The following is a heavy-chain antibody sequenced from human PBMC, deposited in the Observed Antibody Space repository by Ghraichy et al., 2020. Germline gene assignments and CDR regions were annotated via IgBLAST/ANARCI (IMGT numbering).Heavy chain of an antibody. CDR3: ARTSTTVTTSAFDI. J-gene: IGHJ3*02. CDR1: GGPISSSSYY. Sequence: SETLSLTCTVSGGPISSSSYYWGWIRQPPGKGLEWIGSIYYSGSTYYNPSLKSRVTISVDTSKNQFSLKLSSVTAADTAVYYCARTSTTVTTSAFDIWGQGTMVTVSS. D-gene: IGHD4-17*01. CDR2: IYYSGST. V-gene: IGHV4-39*01.